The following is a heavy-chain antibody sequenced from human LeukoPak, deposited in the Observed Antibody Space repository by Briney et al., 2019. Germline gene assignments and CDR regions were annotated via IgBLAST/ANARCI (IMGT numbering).Heavy chain of an antibody. CDR3: AKDHSSSWYPGDY. CDR2: ISYDGSNK. CDR1: GFTFSSYG. Sequence: GRSLRLSCAASGFTFSSYGMHWVRQAPGKGLEWVAVISYDGSNKYYADSVKGRFTISRDNSKNTLYLQMNSLRAEDTAVYYCAKDHSSSWYPGDYWGQGTLVTVSS. V-gene: IGHV3-30*18. J-gene: IGHJ4*02. D-gene: IGHD6-13*01.